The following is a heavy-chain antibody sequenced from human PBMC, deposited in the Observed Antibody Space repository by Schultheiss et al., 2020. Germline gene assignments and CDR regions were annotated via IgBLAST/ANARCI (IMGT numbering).Heavy chain of an antibody. CDR1: GFTFSSYS. CDR3: ARDSYDSSGSQTF. V-gene: IGHV3-21*01. Sequence: GGSLRLSCAASGFTFSSYSMNWVRQAPGKGLEWVSSISSSSSYIYYADSVKGRFTISRDNAKNSLYLQMNSLRVEDTAVYYCARDSYDSSGSQTFWGQGTLLTVAS. CDR2: ISSSSSYI. D-gene: IGHD3-22*01. J-gene: IGHJ4*02.